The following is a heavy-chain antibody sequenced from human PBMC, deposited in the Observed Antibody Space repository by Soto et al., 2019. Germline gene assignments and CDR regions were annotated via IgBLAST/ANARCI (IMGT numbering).Heavy chain of an antibody. CDR2: IYHSGSS. CDR3: ARKTMKLVVSHFDS. V-gene: IGHV4-31*03. CDR1: GDAISRGGYN. J-gene: IGHJ5*01. Sequence: SETLSLARTVSGDAISRGGYNWTCIHQHQGKGLEWIGYIYHSGSSFYNPSLKSRAMLSVDTSKNQFSLRLSSVTAADTAVYYCARKTMKLVVSHFDSWGQGTLVTVS. D-gene: IGHD3-22*01.